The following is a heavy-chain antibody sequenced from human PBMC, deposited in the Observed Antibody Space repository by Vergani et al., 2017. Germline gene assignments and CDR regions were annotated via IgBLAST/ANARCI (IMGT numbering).Heavy chain of an antibody. CDR1: GGSISSSNW. CDR3: ARGRRLMVRGGNMDWFDP. CDR2: IYHSGST. D-gene: IGHD3-10*01. Sequence: QVQLQESGPGLVKPSGTLSLTCAVSGGSISSSNWWSWVRQPPGKGLEWIGEIYHSGSTNYNLSLKSRVTISVDKSKNQFSLKLSSVTAADTAVYYGARGRRLMVRGGNMDWFDPWGQGTLVTVSS. V-gene: IGHV4-4*02. J-gene: IGHJ5*02.